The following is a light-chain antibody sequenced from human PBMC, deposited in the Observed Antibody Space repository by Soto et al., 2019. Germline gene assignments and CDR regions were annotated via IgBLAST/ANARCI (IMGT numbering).Light chain of an antibody. V-gene: IGKV3-20*01. J-gene: IGKJ1*01. Sequence: IVLTQSPGTLSLSPGERGALSCRASQSVSSNYVAWYQQKPGQAPRLLISGASNRATGTPDRFRGSGSGTDFTLTITRLEPADFAVYYCHQYGSAPWTFGQGTKVEIK. CDR3: HQYGSAPWT. CDR1: QSVSSNY. CDR2: GAS.